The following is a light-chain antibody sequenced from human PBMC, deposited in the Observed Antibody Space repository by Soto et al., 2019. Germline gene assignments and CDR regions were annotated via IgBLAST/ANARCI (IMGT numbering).Light chain of an antibody. CDR3: QQYGSSPYT. CDR1: QSVSSSY. Sequence: EIVLTQSPGTLSLSPGERATLSCRASQSVSSSYLAWNQQKPGQAPRLLIYGASIRATGIPDRFSGSGSGTDVTLTISRLEPEDFAVYYCQQYGSSPYTVGQGTKLEIK. V-gene: IGKV3-20*01. J-gene: IGKJ2*01. CDR2: GAS.